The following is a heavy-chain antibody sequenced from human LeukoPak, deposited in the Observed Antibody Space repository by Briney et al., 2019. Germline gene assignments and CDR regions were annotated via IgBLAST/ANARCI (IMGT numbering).Heavy chain of an antibody. D-gene: IGHD3-22*01. CDR2: ISYDGSNK. J-gene: IGHJ4*02. Sequence: GGSLRLSCAASGFTFSSYAMQWVRQAPGKGLEWVAVISYDGSNKYYADSVKGRFTISRDNAKNSLYLQMNSLRAEDTAVYYCARDRPYDSSGWNPYYFDYWGQGTLVTVSS. CDR1: GFTFSSYA. V-gene: IGHV3-30*04. CDR3: ARDRPYDSSGWNPYYFDY.